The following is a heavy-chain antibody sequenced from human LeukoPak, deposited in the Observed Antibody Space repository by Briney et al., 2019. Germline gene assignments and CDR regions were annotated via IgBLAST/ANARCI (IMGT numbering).Heavy chain of an antibody. D-gene: IGHD3-16*01. CDR3: ARASVGGGGDY. CDR1: GGSISSGGYY. J-gene: IGHJ4*02. Sequence: PSETLSLTCTVSGGSISSGGYYWSWIRQPPGKGLEWIGYIYHSGSTYYNPSLKSRVTISVDRSKNQFSLKLSSVTAADTAVYYCARASVGGGGDYWGQGTLVTVSS. V-gene: IGHV4-30-2*02. CDR2: IYHSGST.